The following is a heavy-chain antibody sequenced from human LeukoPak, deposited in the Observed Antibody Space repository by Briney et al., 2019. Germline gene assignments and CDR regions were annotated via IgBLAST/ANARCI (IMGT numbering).Heavy chain of an antibody. J-gene: IGHJ4*02. D-gene: IGHD3-10*01. V-gene: IGHV5-51*01. Sequence: GESLKISCKGSGNTFTNYWIGWVRQLPGKGLEWMGIIYPGDSDTRYSPSFQGQVTISADKSMNTAYLQWSSLKASDTAMYYCARGPFTMAFDYWGQGTLVSVSS. CDR3: ARGPFTMAFDY. CDR2: IYPGDSDT. CDR1: GNTFTNYW.